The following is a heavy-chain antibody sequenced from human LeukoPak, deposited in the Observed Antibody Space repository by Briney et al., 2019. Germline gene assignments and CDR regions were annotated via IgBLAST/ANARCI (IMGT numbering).Heavy chain of an antibody. J-gene: IGHJ4*02. CDR2: ISGSGSNT. D-gene: IGHD2-15*01. V-gene: IGHV3-23*01. CDR1: GFTFSSYA. CDR3: VRDNPRCCGVVPANIDDY. Sequence: PGGSLRLSCAASGFTFSSYAMSWVRQAPGKGLEWVSAISGSGSNTYYADSVKGRFTISRDTSKNTLYLQMNSLRAEDTAVYYCVRDNPRCCGVVPANIDDYWGQGTLVTVSS.